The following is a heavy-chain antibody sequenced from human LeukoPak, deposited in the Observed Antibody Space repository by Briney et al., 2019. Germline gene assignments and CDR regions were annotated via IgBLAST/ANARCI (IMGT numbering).Heavy chain of an antibody. CDR3: ARDHYDILTGYHIAFDI. Sequence: ASVKVSCKASGGTFSSYAISWVRQAPGQGLEWMGRIIPILGIANYAQKFQGRVTITADKSTSTAYMELSSLRSEDTAVYYCARDHYDILTGYHIAFDIWGQGTMVTVSS. J-gene: IGHJ3*02. CDR1: GGTFSSYA. V-gene: IGHV1-69*04. CDR2: IIPILGIA. D-gene: IGHD3-9*01.